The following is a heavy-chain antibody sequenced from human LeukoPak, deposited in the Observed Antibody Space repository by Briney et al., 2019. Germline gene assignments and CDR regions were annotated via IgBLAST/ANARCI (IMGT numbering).Heavy chain of an antibody. J-gene: IGHJ4*02. CDR2: ISGSGGDT. V-gene: IGHV3-23*01. CDR1: GLTFSSYV. D-gene: IGHD2-2*02. CDR3: AKPVGYKFFFDY. Sequence: GGSLRLSCAASGLTFSSYVMSWVRQAPGQGLEWVSAISGSGGDTYYADSVKGRFTISRDNSKNTLYLQMNSLRAEDTAVYYCAKPVGYKFFFDYWGQGTLVTVSS.